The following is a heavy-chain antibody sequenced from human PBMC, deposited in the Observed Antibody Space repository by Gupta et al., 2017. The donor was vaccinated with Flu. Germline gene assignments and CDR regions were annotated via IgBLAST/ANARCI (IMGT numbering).Heavy chain of an antibody. J-gene: IGHJ4*02. CDR2: INPDNGGT. V-gene: IGHV1-2*02. Sequence: QAPGQGLEWMVWINPDNGGTTRYAQRFQGRVTMTRDTSISTAYKELRSLGSDDTAVYYCASRPDDGLIYYYDYWGQGTLVTVSS. D-gene: IGHD1-1*01. CDR3: ASRPDDGLIYYYDY.